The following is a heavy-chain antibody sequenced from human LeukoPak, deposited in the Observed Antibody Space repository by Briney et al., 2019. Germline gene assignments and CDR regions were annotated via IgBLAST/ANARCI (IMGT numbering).Heavy chain of an antibody. Sequence: PGGSLRLSCAASGFTFSSYAMSWVRQAPGKGLEWVSAISGSGGRTYYADSVKGRFTISRDNSKNTLYLQMNSLRAEDTAVYYCAKDDESSYYDSSGLDFDYWGQGTLVTVSS. J-gene: IGHJ4*02. CDR2: ISGSGGRT. CDR1: GFTFSSYA. D-gene: IGHD3-22*01. CDR3: AKDDESSYYDSSGLDFDY. V-gene: IGHV3-23*01.